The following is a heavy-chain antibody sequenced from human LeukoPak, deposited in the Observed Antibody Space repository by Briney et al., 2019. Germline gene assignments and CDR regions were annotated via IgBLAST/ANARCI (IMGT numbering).Heavy chain of an antibody. CDR2: ISGSGGST. J-gene: IGHJ4*02. CDR3: ARGSSRYFDY. D-gene: IGHD3-10*01. Sequence: PGRSLRLSCAASGFTFSSYGMHWVRQAPGKGLEWVSAISGSGGSTYYADSVKGRFTISRDNSKNTLYLQMNSLRAEDTAVYYCARGSSRYFDYWGQGTLVTVSS. CDR1: GFTFSSYG. V-gene: IGHV3-23*01.